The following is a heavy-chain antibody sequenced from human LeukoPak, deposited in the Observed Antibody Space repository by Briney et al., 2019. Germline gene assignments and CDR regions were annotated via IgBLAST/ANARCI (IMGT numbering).Heavy chain of an antibody. J-gene: IGHJ4*02. CDR3: VRALDSSSSRYQAFEE. Sequence: GGSLRLSCSASGFTFSNYWMSWVRQAPGKGLEWVANIKQDESEKYYVDSVRGRFTISRDNAKSSLYLQMNSLRAEDTAVYYCVRALDSSSSRYQAFEEWGQGTLVTVSS. CDR2: IKQDESEK. V-gene: IGHV3-7*01. D-gene: IGHD2-2*01. CDR1: GFTFSNYW.